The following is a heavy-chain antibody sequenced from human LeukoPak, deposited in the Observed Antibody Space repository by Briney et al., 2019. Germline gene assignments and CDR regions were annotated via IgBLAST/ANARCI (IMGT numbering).Heavy chain of an antibody. CDR1: GGSFSGYY. D-gene: IGHD3-16*02. J-gene: IGHJ4*02. CDR2: INHSGST. V-gene: IGHV4-34*01. Sequence: PSETLSLTCAVYGGSFSGYYWSWTRQPPGKGLEWIGEINHSGSTNYNPSLKSRVTISVDTSKNQFSLKLSSVTAADTAVYYCARHWTYYDYVWGSYRPYYFDYWGQGTLVTVSS. CDR3: ARHWTYYDYVWGSYRPYYFDY.